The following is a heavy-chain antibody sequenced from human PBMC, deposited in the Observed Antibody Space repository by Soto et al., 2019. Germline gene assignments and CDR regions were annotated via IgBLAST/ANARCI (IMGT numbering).Heavy chain of an antibody. J-gene: IGHJ6*02. CDR2: ISGYNGDT. D-gene: IGHD2-8*01. CDR3: AKNGQPPYYYYGLDV. CDR1: GYTFTRYG. Sequence: QGHLVQSGAEVKKPGTSVKVSCKASGYTFTRYGISWVRQAPGQGLEWMGWISGYNGDTNYAQNLQGRVTMTIDTYXXTADMELRSLTSDDTAVYYCAKNGQPPYYYYGLDVWGQGTTVTVSS. V-gene: IGHV1-18*01.